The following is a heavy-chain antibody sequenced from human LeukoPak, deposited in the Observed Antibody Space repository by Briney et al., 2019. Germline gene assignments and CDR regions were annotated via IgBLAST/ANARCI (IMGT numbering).Heavy chain of an antibody. CDR1: GGSISSGGYY. V-gene: IGHV4-31*03. J-gene: IGHJ5*02. CDR2: IYYSGST. CDR3: ARADYYGSGWDWFDP. D-gene: IGHD3-10*01. Sequence: SQTLSLTCTVSGGSISSGGYYWSWIRQHPGKGLEWIGYIYYSGSTYYNPSLKSRVTISVDTSKNQFSLQLSSVTAADTAVYYCARADYYGSGWDWFDPWGQGTLVTVSS.